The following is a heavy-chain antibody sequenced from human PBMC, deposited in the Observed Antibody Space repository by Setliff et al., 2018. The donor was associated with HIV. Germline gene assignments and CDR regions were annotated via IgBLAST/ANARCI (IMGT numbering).Heavy chain of an antibody. J-gene: IGHJ4*02. CDR1: GYTFTSYY. V-gene: IGHV1-46*01. Sequence: GASVKVSCKASGYTFTSYYMHWVRQAPGQGLEWMGMVYPSDGSTGYAQKFHGRVTMTRDTSTSTVYMELRSLRSEDTAVYYCARASTPYSSNWYWYFDYWGQGTLVTVSS. CDR3: ARASTPYSSNWYWYFDY. D-gene: IGHD6-13*01. CDR2: VYPSDGST.